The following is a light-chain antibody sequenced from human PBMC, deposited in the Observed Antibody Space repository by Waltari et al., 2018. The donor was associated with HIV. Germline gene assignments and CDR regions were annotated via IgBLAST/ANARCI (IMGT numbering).Light chain of an antibody. CDR1: SSNDGTYNY. CDR3: SSYVGNNIYV. Sequence: QSALTQPPSASASPGQSVTISCIGTSSNDGTYNYVYWYQHHPGTAPKLVIFEVNQRASGVPDRFSASRSGNTAYLTVSGLQPEDEADYYCSSYVGNNIYVFGTGTKVTVL. J-gene: IGLJ1*01. CDR2: EVN. V-gene: IGLV2-8*01.